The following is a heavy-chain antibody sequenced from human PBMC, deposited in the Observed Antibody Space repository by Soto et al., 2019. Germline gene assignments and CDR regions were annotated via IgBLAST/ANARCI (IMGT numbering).Heavy chain of an antibody. CDR1: GFTFSSYS. J-gene: IGHJ6*02. CDR2: ISSSSSYI. Sequence: EVQLVESGGGLVKPGGSLRLSCAASGFTFSSYSMNWVRQAPGKGLEWVSSISSSSSYIYYADSVKGRFTISRDNAKNSLYLQMNSLRAEDTAVYYCARVVTPGNTIFHVADYYYGMDVWGQGTTVTVSS. CDR3: ARVVTPGNTIFHVADYYYGMDV. D-gene: IGHD3-3*01. V-gene: IGHV3-21*01.